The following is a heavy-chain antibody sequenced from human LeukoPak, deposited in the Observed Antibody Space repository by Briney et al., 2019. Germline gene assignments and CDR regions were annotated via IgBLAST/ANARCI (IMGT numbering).Heavy chain of an antibody. CDR1: GYSFTTYW. CDR2: IFPGDSDT. J-gene: IGHJ4*02. V-gene: IGHV5-51*01. Sequence: GESLKISCQGSGYSFTTYWIAWVRQMPGKGLEWMRIIFPGDSDTRYSPSFQGQVTISADKSISTAYLQWSSLKASDTAMYYCARDYRYYYDSGNLDYFDYWGQGTLVTVSS. D-gene: IGHD3-10*01. CDR3: ARDYRYYYDSGNLDYFDY.